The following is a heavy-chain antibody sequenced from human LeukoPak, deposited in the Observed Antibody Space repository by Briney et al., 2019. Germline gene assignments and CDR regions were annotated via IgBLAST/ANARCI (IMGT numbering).Heavy chain of an antibody. Sequence: ASVKVSCKASGYTFTSYGISWVRQAPGQGLEWMGRINPNSGGTNYAQKFQGRVTMTRDTSISTAYMELSRLRSDDTAVYYCARDNVKYCSSTSCYRFDPWGQGTLVTVSS. CDR1: GYTFTSYG. V-gene: IGHV1-2*06. D-gene: IGHD2-2*02. J-gene: IGHJ5*02. CDR2: INPNSGGT. CDR3: ARDNVKYCSSTSCYRFDP.